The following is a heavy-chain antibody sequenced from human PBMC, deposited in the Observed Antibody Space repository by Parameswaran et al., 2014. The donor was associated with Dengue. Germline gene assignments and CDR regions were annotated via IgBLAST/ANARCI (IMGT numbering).Heavy chain of an antibody. CDR3: ARDKQRTFDY. Sequence: KWIRQSPSRGLEWLGKTFYRSKWYNDYAVSVKSRITINPDTSKNQFSLQLNSVTPEDTAVYYCARDKQRTFDYWGQGTLVTVSS. D-gene: IGHD6-25*01. V-gene: IGHV6-1*01. J-gene: IGHJ4*02. CDR2: TFYRSKWYN.